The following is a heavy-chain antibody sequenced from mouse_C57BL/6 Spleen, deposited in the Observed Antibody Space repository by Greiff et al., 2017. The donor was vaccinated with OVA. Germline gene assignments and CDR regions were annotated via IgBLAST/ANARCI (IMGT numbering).Heavy chain of an antibody. CDR2: ISYDGSN. J-gene: IGHJ1*03. CDR1: GYSITSGYY. Sequence: EVKLMESGPGLVKPSQSLSLTCSVTGYSITSGYYWNWIRQFPGNKLEWMGYISYDGSNNYNPSLKNRISITRDTSKNQFFLKLNSVTTEDTATYYCASHDYYYGSRGYFDVWGTGTTVTVSS. CDR3: ASHDYYYGSRGYFDV. V-gene: IGHV3-6*01. D-gene: IGHD1-1*01.